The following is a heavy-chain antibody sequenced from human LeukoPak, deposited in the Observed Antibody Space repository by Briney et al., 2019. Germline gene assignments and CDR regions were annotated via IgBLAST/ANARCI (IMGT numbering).Heavy chain of an antibody. CDR2: IDPSDSYT. CDR3: ARHPGRIAAARFDP. CDR1: GYSFTSYW. Sequence: GESLQISCQGSGYSFTSYWISWVRQMPGKGLEWMGRIDPSDSYTNYSPSFQGHVTISADKSITTAYLQWSSLEASDTAMYYCARHPGRIAAARFDPWGQGTLVTVPS. V-gene: IGHV5-10-1*01. J-gene: IGHJ5*02. D-gene: IGHD6-13*01.